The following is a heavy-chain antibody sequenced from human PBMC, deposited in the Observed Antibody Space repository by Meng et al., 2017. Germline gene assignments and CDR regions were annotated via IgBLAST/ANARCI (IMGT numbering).Heavy chain of an antibody. V-gene: IGHV1-8*01. D-gene: IGHD6-19*01. J-gene: IGHJ4*02. Sequence: GQLGQSGAEVKKHGASVKVFCTASGYTFTSYYINWARPATGQGLEWMGWMNPNSGNTGYAQKFQGRVTMTRNTYISTAYMELSSLRSEDTAVYYCARYVAVAGVDYWGQGTLVTVSS. CDR2: MNPNSGNT. CDR3: ARYVAVAGVDY. CDR1: GYTFTSYY.